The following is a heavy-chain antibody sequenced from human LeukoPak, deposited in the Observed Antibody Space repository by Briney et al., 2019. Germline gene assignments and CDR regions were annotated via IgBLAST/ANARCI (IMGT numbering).Heavy chain of an antibody. J-gene: IGHJ4*02. CDR2: IYYSGST. D-gene: IGHD6-19*01. CDR3: ARGWGYFDY. V-gene: IGHV4-59*08. CDR1: GGSISSYY. Sequence: PSETLSLTCTVAGGSISSYYWCWIRQPPGKVLGWGGYIYYSGSTNYNPSLKSRVTISVDTSKNQFSLQLSSVTDADTAVYYCARGWGYFDYWGQGTLVTVSS.